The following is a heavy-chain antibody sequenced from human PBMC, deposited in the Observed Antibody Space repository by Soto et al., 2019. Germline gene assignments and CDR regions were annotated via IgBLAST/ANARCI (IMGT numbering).Heavy chain of an antibody. V-gene: IGHV3-23*04. CDR3: AKDPEDIVVVPAAGGLDV. J-gene: IGHJ6*02. CDR1: GFTFSSYA. Sequence: VQLVESGGGLVKPGGSLRLSCAASGFTFSSYAMSWVRQAPGKGLEWVSAISGSGGSTYYADSVKGRFTISRDNSKNTLYLQMNSLRAEDTAVYYCAKDPEDIVVVPAAGGLDVWGQGTTVTVSS. CDR2: ISGSGGST. D-gene: IGHD2-2*01.